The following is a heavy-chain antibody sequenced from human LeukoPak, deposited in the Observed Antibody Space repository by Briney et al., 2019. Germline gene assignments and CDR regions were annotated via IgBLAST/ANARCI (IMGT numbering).Heavy chain of an antibody. D-gene: IGHD3-22*01. CDR1: GFTFSDYY. Sequence: GGSLRLSCAASGFTFSDYYMSWIRQAPGKGLEWVSYISSSGSTIYYAGSVKGRFTISRDNSKNTLYLQMNSLRADDTAVYYCAKDRTYHYDTSGNSPPDYWGQGTLVTVSS. CDR3: AKDRTYHYDTSGNSPPDY. V-gene: IGHV3-11*04. J-gene: IGHJ4*02. CDR2: ISSSGSTI.